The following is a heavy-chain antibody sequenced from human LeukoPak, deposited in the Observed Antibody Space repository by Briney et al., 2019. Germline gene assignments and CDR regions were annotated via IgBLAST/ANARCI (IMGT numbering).Heavy chain of an antibody. Sequence: GRSLRLSCTASGFIFSTYAMHWVRQAPGKGLEWVALISYDGTSKYYSDSVKGRFTISRDNSKNTLYLQMNSLKPDDTAVYYCARHPVTTGFDYWGQGTLVTVSS. V-gene: IGHV3-30*04. CDR1: GFIFSTYA. CDR2: ISYDGTSK. D-gene: IGHD4-17*01. J-gene: IGHJ4*02. CDR3: ARHPVTTGFDY.